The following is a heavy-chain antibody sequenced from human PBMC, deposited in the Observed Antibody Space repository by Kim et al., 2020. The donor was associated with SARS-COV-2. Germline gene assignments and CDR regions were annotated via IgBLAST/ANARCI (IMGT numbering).Heavy chain of an antibody. V-gene: IGHV4-34*01. Sequence: SETLSLTCAVYGGSFSGYYWSWIRQPPGKGLEWIGEINHSGSTNYNPSLKSRVTISVDTSKNQFSLKLSSVTAADTAVYYRARSTTYSITIFGVIIRGAIWFDPWGQGTLVTVSS. CDR3: ARSTTYSITIFGVIIRGAIWFDP. CDR2: INHSGST. CDR1: GGSFSGYY. J-gene: IGHJ5*02. D-gene: IGHD3-3*01.